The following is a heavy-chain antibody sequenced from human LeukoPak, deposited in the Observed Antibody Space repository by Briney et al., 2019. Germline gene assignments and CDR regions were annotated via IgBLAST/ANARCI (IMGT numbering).Heavy chain of an antibody. D-gene: IGHD2-2*01. CDR3: ARGGAYCSSTSCRVYYYYYMDV. CDR2: IYYSGST. Sequence: SETLSLTCTVSGGSISSGGYYWSWIRQHPGKGLEWIGYIYYSGSTYYNPSLKSRVTISLDTSKHHFSLKLSPVTAADTAVYYCARGGAYCSSTSCRVYYYYYMDVWGKGTTVTVSS. J-gene: IGHJ6*03. V-gene: IGHV4-31*03. CDR1: GGSISSGGYY.